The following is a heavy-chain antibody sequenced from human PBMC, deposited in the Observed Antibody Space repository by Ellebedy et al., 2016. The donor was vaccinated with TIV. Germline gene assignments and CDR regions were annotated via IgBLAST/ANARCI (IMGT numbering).Heavy chain of an antibody. CDR1: GFTFSSYA. CDR3: ARDRSPVLRYFDWLLYPVYYYGMDV. D-gene: IGHD3-9*01. J-gene: IGHJ6*02. V-gene: IGHV3-30-3*01. Sequence: GESLKISCAASGFTFSSYAMHWVRQAPGKGLEWVAVISYDGSNKYYADSVKGRFTISRDNSKNTLYLQMNSLRAEDTAVYYCARDRSPVLRYFDWLLYPVYYYGMDVWGQGTTVTVSS. CDR2: ISYDGSNK.